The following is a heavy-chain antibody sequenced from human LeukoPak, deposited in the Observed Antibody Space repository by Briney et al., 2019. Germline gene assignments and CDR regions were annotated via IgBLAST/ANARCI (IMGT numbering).Heavy chain of an antibody. CDR1: GFTFSTSG. Sequence: GSLRPSCAASGFTFSTSGMHWVRQAPGKGLEWVAVIWYDGSNKHYAESVKGRFSISRDNSKSTLYLQMNSLRAEDTAVYYCARARGVSTGYRPIDYWGQGTLVTVSS. CDR2: IWYDGSNK. D-gene: IGHD3-22*01. CDR3: ARARGVSTGYRPIDY. V-gene: IGHV3-33*01. J-gene: IGHJ4*02.